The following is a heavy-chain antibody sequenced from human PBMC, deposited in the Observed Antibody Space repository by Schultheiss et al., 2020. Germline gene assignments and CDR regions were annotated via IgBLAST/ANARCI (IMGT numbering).Heavy chain of an antibody. D-gene: IGHD2-2*01. Sequence: SETLSLTCTVFGGSISSGDYYWSWIRQPPGKGLEWIGYIYYSGNTYFNTSLKSRVTISVDTSKNQFSLKLSSVTAADTAVYYCARDAEDCSSTSCYRGADYWGQGTLVTVSS. CDR3: ARDAEDCSSTSCYRGADY. CDR2: IYYSGNT. V-gene: IGHV4-30-4*01. CDR1: GGSISSGDYY. J-gene: IGHJ4*02.